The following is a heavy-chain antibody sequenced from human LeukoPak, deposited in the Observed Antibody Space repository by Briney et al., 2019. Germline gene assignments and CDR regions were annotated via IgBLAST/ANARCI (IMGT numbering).Heavy chain of an antibody. V-gene: IGHV3-7*02. J-gene: IGHJ4*02. D-gene: IGHD3-10*01. Sequence: GGSLRLSCAASGFTFSNYGMHWVRQAPGKGLEWVSHINQDGSEIYYVDSVKGRFTISRDDAKNSLYLQMNSLRAEDTAVYYCANTRVGVLTPTFDSWGQGTLVTVSS. CDR3: ANTRVGVLTPTFDS. CDR2: INQDGSEI. CDR1: GFTFSNYG.